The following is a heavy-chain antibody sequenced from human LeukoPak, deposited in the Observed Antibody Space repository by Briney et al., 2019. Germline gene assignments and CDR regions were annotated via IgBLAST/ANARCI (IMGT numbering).Heavy chain of an antibody. J-gene: IGHJ4*02. Sequence: GGSLRLSCAASGFTFSSYEMNWVRQAPGKGLEWVSYISSSGSTIYYADSVKGRFTISRDNAKNSLYLQMNSLRAEDTAVYYCAREMDIVVVPAAIRSFAAFDIWGQGTLVTVSS. V-gene: IGHV3-48*03. D-gene: IGHD2-2*02. CDR2: ISSSGSTI. CDR1: GFTFSSYE. CDR3: AREMDIVVVPAAIRSFAAFDI.